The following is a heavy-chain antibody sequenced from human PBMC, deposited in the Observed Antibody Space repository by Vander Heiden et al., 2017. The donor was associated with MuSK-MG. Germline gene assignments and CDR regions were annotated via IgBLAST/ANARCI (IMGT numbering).Heavy chain of an antibody. D-gene: IGHD3-16*02. Sequence: QVQLQQSGPGLVKPSQTLSLTCAISGDSVSSNSAAWNWIRQSPSRGLEWLGRTYYRSKWYNDYAVSVKSRITINPDTSKNQFSLQLNSVTPEDTAVYYCAREPSYDYVWVSYRPDAFDIWGQGTMVTVSS. CDR2: TYYRSKWYN. CDR1: GDSVSSNSAA. V-gene: IGHV6-1*01. J-gene: IGHJ3*02. CDR3: AREPSYDYVWVSYRPDAFDI.